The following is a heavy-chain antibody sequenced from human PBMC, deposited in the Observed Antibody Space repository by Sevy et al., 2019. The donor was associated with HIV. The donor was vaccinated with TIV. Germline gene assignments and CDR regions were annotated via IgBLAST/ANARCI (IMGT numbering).Heavy chain of an antibody. V-gene: IGHV3-23*01. J-gene: IGHJ4*02. Sequence: GGSLRLSCAASGFIFNSYGMSWVRQAPGKGMEWVSGISGSGGSIYYADSVKGRFTISRDNFKNTLYLQMNSLRAEDTAVYYCRGVGPTQTFDYWGQGTLVTASS. CDR2: ISGSGGSI. D-gene: IGHD1-26*01. CDR1: GFIFNSYG. CDR3: RGVGPTQTFDY.